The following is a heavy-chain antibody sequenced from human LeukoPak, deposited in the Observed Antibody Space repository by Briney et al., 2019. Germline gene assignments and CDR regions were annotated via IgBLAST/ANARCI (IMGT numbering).Heavy chain of an antibody. V-gene: IGHV3-23*01. CDR2: LTSSSDTT. Sequence: GASLRLSCAASGFTFSSYVMSWVRQAPGKGLEWVAALTSSSDTTYYGDSVKGRFTISRDNSKNTLYLQMHSLRPEDTAIYYCAKDLISPRSVGSSEKLDYWGQGTLVTVSS. J-gene: IGHJ4*02. CDR1: GFTFSSYV. D-gene: IGHD3-10*01. CDR3: AKDLISPRSVGSSEKLDY.